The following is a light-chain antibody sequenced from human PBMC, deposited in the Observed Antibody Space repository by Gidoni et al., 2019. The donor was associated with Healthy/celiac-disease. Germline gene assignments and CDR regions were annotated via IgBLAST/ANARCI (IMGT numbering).Light chain of an antibody. CDR1: QSISSY. V-gene: IGKV1-39*01. J-gene: IGKJ1*01. CDR3: QQSRT. CDR2: AAS. Sequence: DIQMTQSPSSLSASVGDRVTITCRASQSISSYLNWYQQKPGKAPKLLIYAASSLQSGVPSRFSGSGSGTDFTLTISSLQPEDFTTYYCQQSRTFGQGTKVEIK.